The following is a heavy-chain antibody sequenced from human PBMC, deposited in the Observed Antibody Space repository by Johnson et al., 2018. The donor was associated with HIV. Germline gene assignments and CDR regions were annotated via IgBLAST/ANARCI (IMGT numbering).Heavy chain of an antibody. CDR2: ITGSGGST. D-gene: IGHD4-23*01. V-gene: IGHV3-23*04. J-gene: IGHJ3*02. CDR3: ANLGDYGGNNGFDI. CDR1: GFTFSSYA. Sequence: VQLVESGGDLVQPGGSLRLSFAASGFTFSSYAMSWVRQAPGKGLEWVSSITGSGGSTYYAESVTGRCTISRDNSKNTLYLQMNSLRPEDTAVYYCANLGDYGGNNGFDIWGQGTMVTVSS.